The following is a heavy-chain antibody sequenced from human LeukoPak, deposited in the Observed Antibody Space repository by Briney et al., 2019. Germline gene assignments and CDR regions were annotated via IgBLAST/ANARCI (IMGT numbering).Heavy chain of an antibody. CDR3: ARADVDV. CDR1: GFTFSDYF. Sequence: PGGSLRLSCSGSGFTFSDYFMNWIRQTPGKGLEWVSYISSSSSKIHYADSAKGRFTISRDSGKNSVYLQMNSLRAEDTAVYYCARADVDVWGKGTTVVVSS. CDR2: ISSSSSKI. V-gene: IGHV3-11*06. J-gene: IGHJ6*03.